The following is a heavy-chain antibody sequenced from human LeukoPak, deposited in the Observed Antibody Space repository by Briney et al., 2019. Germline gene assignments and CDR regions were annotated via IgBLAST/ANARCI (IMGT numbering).Heavy chain of an antibody. J-gene: IGHJ6*03. V-gene: IGHV3-7*01. Sequence: GGSLRLSCAASGFTFSGYGMHWVRQAPGKGLEWVANIKQDGSEKYYVDSVKGRFTISRDNAKNSLYLQMNSLRAEDTAVYYCARHPAMEWYYYYYYMDVWGKGTTVTVSS. CDR1: GFTFSGYG. D-gene: IGHD5-18*01. CDR2: IKQDGSEK. CDR3: ARHPAMEWYYYYYYMDV.